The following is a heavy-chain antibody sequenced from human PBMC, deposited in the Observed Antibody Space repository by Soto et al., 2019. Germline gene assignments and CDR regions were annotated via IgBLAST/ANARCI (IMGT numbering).Heavy chain of an antibody. J-gene: IGHJ6*02. CDR3: ARESYYYGSGSFYYYYYGMDV. CDR2: ISAYNGNT. V-gene: IGHV1-18*01. D-gene: IGHD3-10*01. CDR1: GDTFNSYG. Sequence: ASVKVSCKASGDTFNSYGISWVRQAPGQGLEWMGWISAYNGNTNYAQKLQGRVTMTTDTSTSTAYMELSRLRSDDTAVYYCARESYYYGSGSFYYYYYGMDVWGQGTTVTVSS.